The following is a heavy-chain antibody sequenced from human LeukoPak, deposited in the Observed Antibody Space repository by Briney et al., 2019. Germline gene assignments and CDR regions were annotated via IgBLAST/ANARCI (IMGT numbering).Heavy chain of an antibody. CDR1: GFTFSTYS. J-gene: IGHJ4*02. D-gene: IGHD3-22*01. Sequence: TGGSLRLSCAASGFTFSTYSMNCVRQAPGKGLEWVSSISSSSGYIYYADSVKGRFTISRDNAKNTLYLQMSSLRDEDTVVYYCSRALRGYYDSSGYFSNWGQGTLVTVSP. CDR2: ISSSSGYI. V-gene: IGHV3-21*04. CDR3: SRALRGYYDSSGYFSN.